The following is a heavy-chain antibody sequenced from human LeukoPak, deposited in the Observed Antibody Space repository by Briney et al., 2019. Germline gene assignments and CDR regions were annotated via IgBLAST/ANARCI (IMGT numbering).Heavy chain of an antibody. CDR2: IYPGDSEI. CDR3: ARPYSGSYYDGTFDI. V-gene: IGHV5-51*01. CDR1: GYSFTTRW. D-gene: IGHD1-26*01. J-gene: IGHJ3*02. Sequence: HGESLKISCKGSGYSFTTRWIAWVRQMPGKGLEWMGIIYPGDSEIKYSPSFQGQVTFSADKSISTAYLQWSSLKASDTAMYYCARPYSGSYYDGTFDIWGQGTMVTVSS.